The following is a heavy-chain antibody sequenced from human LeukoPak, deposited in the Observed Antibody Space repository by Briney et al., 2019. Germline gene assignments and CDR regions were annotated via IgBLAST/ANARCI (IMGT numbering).Heavy chain of an antibody. Sequence: PGGSLRLSCAASGFTFSSYAMTWVRQAPGKGLEWVSSISGSGGSTYYADSVTGRFTISRDNSKNTLYSQMNSLRAEDTAVYYCAKRGWDPTWGQGILVTVSS. CDR3: AKRGWDPT. D-gene: IGHD1-26*01. V-gene: IGHV3-23*01. CDR1: GFTFSSYA. J-gene: IGHJ5*02. CDR2: ISGSGGST.